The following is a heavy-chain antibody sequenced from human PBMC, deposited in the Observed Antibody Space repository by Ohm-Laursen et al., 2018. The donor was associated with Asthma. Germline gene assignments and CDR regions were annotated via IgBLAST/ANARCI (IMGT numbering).Heavy chain of an antibody. Sequence: SLRLSCAASGFTFSTFAMSWVRQAPGKGLEWVSQINDNSDLTYYADSVKGRFTISRDNSRNTLFLQMNSLRAEDTAVYYCARDTSRSGSYYNPYYYYGMDVWGQGTTVTVSS. J-gene: IGHJ6*02. CDR2: INDNSDLT. CDR3: ARDTSRSGSYYNPYYYYGMDV. V-gene: IGHV3-23*01. D-gene: IGHD3-10*01. CDR1: GFTFSTFA.